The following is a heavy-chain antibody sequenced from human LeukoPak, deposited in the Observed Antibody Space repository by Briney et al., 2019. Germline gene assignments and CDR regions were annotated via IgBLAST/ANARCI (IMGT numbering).Heavy chain of an antibody. CDR2: IKSKTDGGTT. D-gene: IGHD2-21*02. J-gene: IGHJ3*02. CDR1: GFSFRNAW. CDR3: TTVWNCGGDCSDAFDI. V-gene: IGHV3-15*01. Sequence: GGSLRLSCAASGFSFRNAWMSWVRQAPGKGLEWVGRIKSKTDGGTTDYAAPVKDRFTISRDDSKNTLYLQMNSLKTEDTAVYYCTTVWNCGGDCSDAFDIWGQGTMVTVSS.